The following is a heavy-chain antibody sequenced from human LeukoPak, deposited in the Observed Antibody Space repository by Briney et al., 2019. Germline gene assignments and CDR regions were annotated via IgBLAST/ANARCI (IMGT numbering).Heavy chain of an antibody. J-gene: IGHJ4*02. D-gene: IGHD2-2*01. Sequence: GASVKVSCKASGYTFTSYGISWVRQAPGQGLEWMGWISAYNGNTNYAQKLQGRVTMTTDTSTSTAYMELRSLRSDDTAVYYCARVRVVPAAMELGSPHNDYWGQGALVTVSS. CDR3: ARVRVVPAAMELGSPHNDY. V-gene: IGHV1-18*01. CDR2: ISAYNGNT. CDR1: GYTFTSYG.